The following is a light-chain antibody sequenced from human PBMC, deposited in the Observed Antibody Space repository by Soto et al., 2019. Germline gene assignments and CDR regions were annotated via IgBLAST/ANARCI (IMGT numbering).Light chain of an antibody. J-gene: IGLJ1*01. CDR1: SSDVGLYDY. Sequence: SALTQPASVSGSPGQSITISCTGTSSDVGLYDYVSWYQQHPGKAPRLMIYAVSNRPSGVSNRFSASKSGNTASLFISGLQAEDEADYYCSSYTSDSSYVFGSGTKVTVL. CDR3: SSYTSDSSYV. CDR2: AVS. V-gene: IGLV2-14*01.